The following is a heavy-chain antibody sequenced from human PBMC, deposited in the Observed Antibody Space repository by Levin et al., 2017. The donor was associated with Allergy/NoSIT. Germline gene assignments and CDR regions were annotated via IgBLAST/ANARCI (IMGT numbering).Heavy chain of an antibody. D-gene: IGHD3-22*01. J-gene: IGHJ3*02. Sequence: KPGESLKISCKASGYTFINYAVNWVRQAPGQGLEWMGWINTNSRDPTYGQGFTGRFVFSSDNSVSTAYLEINSLKPEDTAVYYCARGIYSSGRYGGIDTFDIWGQGTVVNVSS. CDR1: GYTFINYA. V-gene: IGHV7-4-1*02. CDR2: INTNSRDP. CDR3: ARGIYSSGRYGGIDTFDI.